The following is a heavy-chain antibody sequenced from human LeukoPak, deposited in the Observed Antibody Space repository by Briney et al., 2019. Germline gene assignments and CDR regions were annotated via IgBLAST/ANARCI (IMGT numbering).Heavy chain of an antibody. V-gene: IGHV4-39*07. J-gene: IGHJ4*02. Sequence: SETLSLTCTVSGGSISSSSYYWGWLRQPPGKGLEWIGSIYYSGSTYYNPSLKSRVTISVDTSKNQFSLKLSSVTAADTAVYYCARQSRLLPDYWGQGTLVTVSS. CDR3: ARQSRLLPDY. D-gene: IGHD3-22*01. CDR1: GGSISSSSYY. CDR2: IYYSGST.